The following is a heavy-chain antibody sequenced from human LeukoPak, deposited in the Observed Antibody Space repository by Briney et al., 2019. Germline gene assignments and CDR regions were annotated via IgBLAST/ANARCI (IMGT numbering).Heavy chain of an antibody. V-gene: IGHV3-30*02. CDR1: GFTFSNYA. J-gene: IGHJ4*02. CDR2: IRKDGSKK. Sequence: SGGSLRLSCAASGFTFSNYAMHWVRQAPGKGLEWVAIIRKDGSKKDYADSGRGRFTISRDNSKNTLYLQMDSLRAEDTAVYYCARDWNFDYWGQGTPVTVSS. CDR3: ARDWNFDY. D-gene: IGHD1-1*01.